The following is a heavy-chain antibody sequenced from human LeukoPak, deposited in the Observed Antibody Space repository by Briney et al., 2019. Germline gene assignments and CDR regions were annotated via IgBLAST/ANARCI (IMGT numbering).Heavy chain of an antibody. CDR1: GFTFSSYS. D-gene: IGHD2-15*01. Sequence: GGSLRLSCAASGFTFSSYSMNWVRQAPGKELEWVSSISSSSSYIYYADSVKGRFTISRDNAKNSLYLQMNSLRAEDTAVYYCARDSLLALNYFDYWGQGTLVTVSS. J-gene: IGHJ4*02. V-gene: IGHV3-21*01. CDR2: ISSSSSYI. CDR3: ARDSLLALNYFDY.